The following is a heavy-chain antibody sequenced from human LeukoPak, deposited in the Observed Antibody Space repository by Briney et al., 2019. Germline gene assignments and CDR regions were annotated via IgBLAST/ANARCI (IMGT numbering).Heavy chain of an antibody. Sequence: ASVKVSCKASGYSFTNYYIHWVRQAPGQGLEWMGIIRSSGDSTTYAQKFQGRVTMTRDTSSSTVHMELNSLRSEDTAVYYCARDGGSHDFDYWGQGTLVTVSS. CDR1: GYSFTNYY. J-gene: IGHJ4*02. V-gene: IGHV1-46*01. CDR2: IRSSGDST. CDR3: ARDGGSHDFDY. D-gene: IGHD1-26*01.